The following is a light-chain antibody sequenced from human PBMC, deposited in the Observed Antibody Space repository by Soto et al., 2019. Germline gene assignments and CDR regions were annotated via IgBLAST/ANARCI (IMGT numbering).Light chain of an antibody. CDR3: QQYGSSPWT. J-gene: IGKJ1*01. V-gene: IGKV3-20*01. CDR2: GAS. CDR1: QGVGRF. Sequence: EIVLTQSPGTLSLSPGERATLSCRASQGVGRFLAWHQQKPGQAPRLLIYGASGRATGTPDRFSGSGSGTDFTLTISRLEPEDFAVYYCQQYGSSPWTFGQGTKVDIK.